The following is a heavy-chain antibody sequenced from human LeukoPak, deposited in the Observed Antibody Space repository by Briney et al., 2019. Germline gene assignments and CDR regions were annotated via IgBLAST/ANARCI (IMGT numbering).Heavy chain of an antibody. CDR3: ARVTVLRFLEWLFREHYFDY. D-gene: IGHD3-3*01. V-gene: IGHV4-59*01. Sequence: PSETLSLTCTVSGGSISSYYWSWIRQPPGKGLEWIGYIYHSGNTYYNPSLKSRVTISIHNSTNQFSLKVNSVTAADTAVYYCARVTVLRFLEWLFREHYFDYWGQGTLVTVSS. J-gene: IGHJ4*02. CDR1: GGSISSYY. CDR2: IYHSGNT.